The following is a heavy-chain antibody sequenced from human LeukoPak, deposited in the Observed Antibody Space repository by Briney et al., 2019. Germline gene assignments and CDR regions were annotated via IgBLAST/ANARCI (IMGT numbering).Heavy chain of an antibody. CDR2: IWFDGSNK. CDR3: ARERSSWHTYGMDV. Sequence: GRSLRLSCAASGFTFSGYGMHWVRQAPGKGLEWVGVIWFDGSNKYYADSVKGRFTISRDNSKNTLYLQMNSLRVEDTAVYYCARERSSWHTYGMDVWGQGTTVTVSS. D-gene: IGHD6-13*01. J-gene: IGHJ6*02. CDR1: GFTFSGYG. V-gene: IGHV3-33*01.